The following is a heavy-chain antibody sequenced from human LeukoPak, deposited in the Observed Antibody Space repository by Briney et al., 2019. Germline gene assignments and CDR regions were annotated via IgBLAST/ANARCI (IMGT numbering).Heavy chain of an antibody. Sequence: GGSLRLSCAASGFSFSSYWMHWVRQAPGKGLVWVSRINSDGSSTSYADSVKGRFTISRDNAKNTLYLQMNSLRAEDTAVYYCARRSAAKDAFDIWGQGTMVTVSS. CDR1: GFSFSSYW. CDR2: INSDGSST. D-gene: IGHD6-25*01. J-gene: IGHJ3*02. V-gene: IGHV3-74*01. CDR3: ARRSAAKDAFDI.